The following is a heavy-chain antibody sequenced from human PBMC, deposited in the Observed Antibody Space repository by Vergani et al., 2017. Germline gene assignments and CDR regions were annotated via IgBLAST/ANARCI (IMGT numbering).Heavy chain of an antibody. Sequence: QVQLVQSGAEVKKPGASVKVSCKASGYSFNSYGVTWVRQAPGQGLEWVGWISAYNGNTKYARRFQGRVTMTTDTSTSTAYMELRRLRSDDTAVYYCTRGVSSGYDYAYWGQGTLVTVSS. V-gene: IGHV1-18*01. CDR1: GYSFNSYG. CDR3: TRGVSSGYDYAY. J-gene: IGHJ4*02. CDR2: ISAYNGNT. D-gene: IGHD5-12*01.